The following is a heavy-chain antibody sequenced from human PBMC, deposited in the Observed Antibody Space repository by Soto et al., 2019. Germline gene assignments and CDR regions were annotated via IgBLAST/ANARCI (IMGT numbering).Heavy chain of an antibody. CDR2: IIPLFGTT. CDR3: AINVDSGYYVRRFDP. Sequence: KVSCKASGGSFSTYPVSWVRQAPGQGLEWLGDIIPLFGTTNYAQRFQGRVTITADDSTSTAYMELSSLSSADTAVYYCAINVDSGYYVRRFDPWGQGTLVTVSS. D-gene: IGHD3-10*02. J-gene: IGHJ5*02. V-gene: IGHV1-69*01. CDR1: GGSFSTYP.